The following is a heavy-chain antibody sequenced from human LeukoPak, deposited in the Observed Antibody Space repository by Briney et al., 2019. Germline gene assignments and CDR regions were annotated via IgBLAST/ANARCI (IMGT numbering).Heavy chain of an antibody. Sequence: GGSLRLSCAASGFSFSNYGMHWVRQAPGKGLEWVAVIWYDGSNKYYADSVKGRFTISRDNSKNTLYVQMSGLRAEGTAVYYCARSNNGGWGYCDYWGQGSLVTVSS. D-gene: IGHD3-16*01. CDR1: GFSFSNYG. CDR3: ARSNNGGWGYCDY. J-gene: IGHJ4*02. CDR2: IWYDGSNK. V-gene: IGHV3-33*01.